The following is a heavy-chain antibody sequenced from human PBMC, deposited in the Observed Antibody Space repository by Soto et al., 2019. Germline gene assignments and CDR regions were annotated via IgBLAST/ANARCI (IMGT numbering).Heavy chain of an antibody. CDR1: GGSISSNNW. J-gene: IGHJ4*02. CDR2: ISHSGST. Sequence: QVQLQESGPGLVKPSGTLSLTCAVSGGSISSNNWWSWVRQPPGKGLEWIGEISHSGSTDYNPSLKRRVTISVDKSKNEFPLKLCSVTAADTAVFYCARGLILDYRGQGTLVTGSS. V-gene: IGHV4-4*02. CDR3: ARGLILDY. D-gene: IGHD3-16*01.